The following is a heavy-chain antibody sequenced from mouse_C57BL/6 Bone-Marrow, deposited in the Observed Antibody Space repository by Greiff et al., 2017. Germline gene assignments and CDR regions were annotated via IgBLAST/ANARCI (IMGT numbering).Heavy chain of an antibody. CDR2: IYPRDGST. D-gene: IGHD1-1*01. V-gene: IGHV1-85*01. CDR1: GYTFTSYD. Sequence: QVQLKQSGPELVKPGASVKLSCKASGYTFTSYDINWVQQRPGQGLEWIGWIYPRDGSTKYNEKFKGKATLTVDTASSTAYMELHRLTTEDSAVYFWARPTTVVATWNWYFDVWGTGTTVTVSS. J-gene: IGHJ1*03. CDR3: ARPTTVVATWNWYFDV.